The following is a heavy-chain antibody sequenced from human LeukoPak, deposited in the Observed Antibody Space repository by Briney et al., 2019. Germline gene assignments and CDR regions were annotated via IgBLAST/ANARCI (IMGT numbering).Heavy chain of an antibody. CDR1: GGSISSGDYY. D-gene: IGHD3-10*01. CDR3: ATAGPISGRHNYFDS. Sequence: SETLSLTCTISGGSISSGDYYWSWIRQHPGKGLEWIGYIYYSGSTNYNPSLKSRVTISVDTSKNQFSLKLTSVTAADTAVYYCATAGPISGRHNYFDSWGQGTLVTVSS. V-gene: IGHV4-61*08. CDR2: IYYSGST. J-gene: IGHJ4*02.